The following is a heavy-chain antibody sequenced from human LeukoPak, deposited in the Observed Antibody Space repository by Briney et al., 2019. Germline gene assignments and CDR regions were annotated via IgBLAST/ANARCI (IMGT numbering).Heavy chain of an antibody. V-gene: IGHV4-59*01. CDR3: ARGSSSRVFDY. D-gene: IGHD6-13*01. J-gene: IGHJ4*02. Sequence: SETLSLTCNVSGGSISSYYWSWIRQPPGKGLEWIGYIYYSGSTNYNPSLKSRVTISVDTSKNQFSLKLSSVTAADTAVYYCARGSSSRVFDYWGQGTLVTVSS. CDR1: GGSISSYY. CDR2: IYYSGST.